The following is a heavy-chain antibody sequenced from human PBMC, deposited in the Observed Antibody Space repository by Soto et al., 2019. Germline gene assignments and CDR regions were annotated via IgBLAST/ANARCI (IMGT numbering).Heavy chain of an antibody. D-gene: IGHD3-3*01. V-gene: IGHV4-59*01. CDR1: GGPISSYY. CDR3: ARVNYDFWCGPAPYYSYYGMDV. CDR2: IYYSGST. J-gene: IGHJ6*02. Sequence: SETMSLTCTVSGGPISSYYWSWIRQPPGKGLEWIGYIYYSGSTNYNSSLTSRGTISVDTSKNPFSLKLSSVTVADTAVYYCARVNYDFWCGPAPYYSYYGMDVWGQGTTVTVSS.